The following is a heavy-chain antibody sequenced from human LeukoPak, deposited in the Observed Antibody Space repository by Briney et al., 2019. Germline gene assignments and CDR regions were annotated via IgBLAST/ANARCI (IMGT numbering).Heavy chain of an antibody. V-gene: IGHV4-59*01. CDR2: MPYSGDS. J-gene: IGHJ4*02. CDR1: GNSISRFL. CDR3: ARDLELERNRWNYFES. Sequence: SETLSLTCSGSGNSISRFLWSWIRQPPRKGLEWIGSMPYSGDSKYNPSLRSRVSLSIDTSRQQFSLRLSSVTAADTAVYYCARDLELERNRWNYFESWGQGALVTVSS. D-gene: IGHD1-1*01.